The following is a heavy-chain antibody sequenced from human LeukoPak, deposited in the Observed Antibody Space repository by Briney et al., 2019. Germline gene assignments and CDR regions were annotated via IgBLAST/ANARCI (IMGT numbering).Heavy chain of an antibody. V-gene: IGHV6-1*01. CDR3: CGLTGTTAWGMDV. D-gene: IGHD1-7*01. CDR2: TYYRSKWNN. J-gene: IGHJ6*01. CDR1: GDSVSSNSAA. Sequence: SQTLSLTCAISGDSVSSNSAAWNWIRQSPSRGLEWLGRTYYRSKWNNDYAVSVKSRITINPDTSKNQFSLQLNSVTPEDTAVYFWCGLTGTTAWGMDVWGQGTTVTVSS.